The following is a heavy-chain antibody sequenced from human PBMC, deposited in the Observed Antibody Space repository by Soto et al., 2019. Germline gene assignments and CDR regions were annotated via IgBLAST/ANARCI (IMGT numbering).Heavy chain of an antibody. CDR1: GGSISSGGYS. CDR2: IYHSGST. V-gene: IGHV4-30-2*01. D-gene: IGHD2-2*01. CDR3: XXVPDR. J-gene: IGHJ5*02. Sequence: QLQLQESGSGLVKPSQTLSLTCAVSGGSISSGGYSWSWIRQPPGKGLEWIGYIYHSGSTYYNPSLKSRVTISVDRSKNQFSLKLSSVTXXXXXXXXXXXVPDRWGQGTLVTVSS.